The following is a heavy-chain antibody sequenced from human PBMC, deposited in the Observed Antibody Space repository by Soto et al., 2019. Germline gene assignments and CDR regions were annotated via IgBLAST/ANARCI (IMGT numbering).Heavy chain of an antibody. CDR3: ARQRTTVVTQAYFDH. J-gene: IGHJ4*02. V-gene: IGHV4-39*01. CDR1: GESISSSSYY. D-gene: IGHD2-21*02. CDR2: IYYSGRT. Sequence: SETLSLTCIVSGESISSSSYYWGWIRHPPGKGLEWIGSIYYSGRTYYNPSFKSRVTISIDTSKNQFSLKLSSVTATDTAVYYCARQRTTVVTQAYFDHWGQGALVTVSS.